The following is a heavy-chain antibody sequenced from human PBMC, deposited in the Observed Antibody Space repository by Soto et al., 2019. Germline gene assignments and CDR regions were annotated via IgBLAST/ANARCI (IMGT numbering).Heavy chain of an antibody. J-gene: IGHJ6*04. D-gene: IGHD2-15*01. Sequence: GGSLRLSCAASGFTFSSYAMHWVRQSPGKGLDWVAVISYDGSNKYYADSVKGRFTISRDNSKNTLYLQMNSLRAEDTAVYYCARVLTGGAATFHYYGMDVWGKGTTVTVPS. V-gene: IGHV3-30-3*01. CDR3: ARVLTGGAATFHYYGMDV. CDR1: GFTFSSYA. CDR2: ISYDGSNK.